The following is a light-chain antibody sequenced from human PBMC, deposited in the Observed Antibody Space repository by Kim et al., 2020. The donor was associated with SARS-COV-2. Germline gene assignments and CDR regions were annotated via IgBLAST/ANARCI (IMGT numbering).Light chain of an antibody. CDR1: QGINSW. Sequence: ASVGDRVTITCRASQGINSWLAWYQQKPGKAPNLLIYSASSLQSGVPSRFSGSGAGTDFTLTISSLQPEDSATYYCQQANSFPLTFGGGTKVDIK. J-gene: IGKJ4*01. CDR3: QQANSFPLT. CDR2: SAS. V-gene: IGKV1-12*01.